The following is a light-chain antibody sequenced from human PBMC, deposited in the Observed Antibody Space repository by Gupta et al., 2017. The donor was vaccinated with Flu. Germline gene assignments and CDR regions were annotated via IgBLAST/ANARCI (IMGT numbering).Light chain of an antibody. CDR2: WAS. V-gene: IGKV4-1*01. CDR1: QGALYSSNNKNY. CDR3: QQYYSTPRT. Sequence: DLVMNQSPDSLAVSLGEKATINCKSSQGALYSSNNKNYLAWYQQKPGQPPKLLIYWASTRESGVPDRFSGSGSGTDFTLTISSLQAEDVAVYYYQQYYSTPRTFGGGTKVEIK. J-gene: IGKJ4*01.